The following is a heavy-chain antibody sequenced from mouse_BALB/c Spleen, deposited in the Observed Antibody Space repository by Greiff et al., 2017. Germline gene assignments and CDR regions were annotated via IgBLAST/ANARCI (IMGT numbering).Heavy chain of an antibody. V-gene: IGHV2-9*02. CDR1: GFSLTSYG. CDR2: IWAGGST. D-gene: IGHD2-2*01. Sequence: VQVVESGPGLVAPSQSLSITCTVSGFSLTSYGVHWVRQPPGKGLEWLGVIWAGGSTNYNSALMSRLSISKDNSKSQVFLKMNSLQTDDTAMYYCARGQMGLRRGYFDYWGQGTTLTVSS. CDR3: ARGQMGLRRGYFDY. J-gene: IGHJ2*01.